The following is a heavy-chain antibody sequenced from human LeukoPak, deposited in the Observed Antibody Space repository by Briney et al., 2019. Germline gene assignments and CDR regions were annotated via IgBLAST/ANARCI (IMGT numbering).Heavy chain of an antibody. D-gene: IGHD3-22*01. CDR3: ARLYYNSRRGGFDY. J-gene: IGHJ4*02. V-gene: IGHV4-59*08. CDR2: IYYSGST. Sequence: SETLSLTCTVSGGSISSYYWSWIRQPPGKGLEWIGYIYYSGSTNYNPSLKSRVTISVDTSKNQFSLKLSSVTAADTAVYYCARLYYNSRRGGFDYWGQGTLVTVSS. CDR1: GGSISSYY.